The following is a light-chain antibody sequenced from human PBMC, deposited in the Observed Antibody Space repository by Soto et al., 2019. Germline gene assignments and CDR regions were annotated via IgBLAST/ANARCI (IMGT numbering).Light chain of an antibody. CDR3: QQYNYYWT. CDR2: GAS. J-gene: IGKJ1*01. Sequence: EIVMTQSPATLSVSPGERATLSCRASQSVSSDLAWYHQKPGQPPRLLIYGASTRATGIPARFSGSGSGTEFTLSISSLQPDDFATYYCQQYNYYWTFGQGTKVDIK. CDR1: QSVSSD. V-gene: IGKV3-15*01.